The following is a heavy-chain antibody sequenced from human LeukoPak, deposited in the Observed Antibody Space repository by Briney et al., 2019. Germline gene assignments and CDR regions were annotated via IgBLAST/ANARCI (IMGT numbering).Heavy chain of an antibody. V-gene: IGHV4-59*01. CDR1: GGSISSYY. CDR3: ASQIPAAYMGSSDP. J-gene: IGHJ5*02. CDR2: IYYSGST. D-gene: IGHD2-2*01. Sequence: SETLSLTCTVSGGSISSYYWSWVRQPPGKGLEWLGYIYYSGSTNYNPSLKSRVTISVDTSKNQFSLKLSSVTASDTAVYYCASQIPAAYMGSSDPWGQGTLVTVSS.